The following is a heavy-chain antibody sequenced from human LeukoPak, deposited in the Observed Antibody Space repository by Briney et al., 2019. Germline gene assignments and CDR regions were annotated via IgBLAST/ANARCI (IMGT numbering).Heavy chain of an antibody. V-gene: IGHV1-2*02. Sequence: ASVKDSCKASGYTFTGYYMHWVRQAPRQGLEWMGWINPNSGGTNYAQKFQGRVTMTRDTSISTAYMELSRLRSDDTAVYYCARVSVQYYYGSGSYYNVYFDYWGQGTLVTVSS. CDR3: ARVSVQYYYGSGSYYNVYFDY. CDR1: GYTFTGYY. J-gene: IGHJ4*02. D-gene: IGHD3-10*01. CDR2: INPNSGGT.